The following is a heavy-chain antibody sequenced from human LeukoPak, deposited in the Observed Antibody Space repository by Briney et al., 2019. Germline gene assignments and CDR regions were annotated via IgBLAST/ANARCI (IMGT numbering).Heavy chain of an antibody. J-gene: IGHJ4*02. CDR1: GYSFTSYW. CDR3: ARHPCGGDRYFDV. D-gene: IGHD2-21*02. Sequence: GESLKISCKGSGYSFTSYWIGWVRQMPGKGLEWMGIIYAGDSDTRYSQSFKGQVTISADKSISTAYLQWSSLKASDTAMYYCARHPCGGDRYFDVWGQGTLVTVSS. CDR2: IYAGDSDT. V-gene: IGHV5-51*01.